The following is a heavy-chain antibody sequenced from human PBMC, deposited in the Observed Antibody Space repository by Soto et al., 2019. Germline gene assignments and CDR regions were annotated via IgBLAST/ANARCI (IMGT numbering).Heavy chain of an antibody. CDR2: VSGRGGDT. D-gene: IGHD3-3*01. Sequence: EVHLLQSGGGLVQPGGSLRLSCAASGFSFSSFALSWVRQSPGKGLEWVAAVSGRGGDTYYANSVKGRFTISRDNSQNTLFLQMNSLRAEDSAIYYCAKDPNYDFWSGFSAVYFDYWGQGTLVPVSS. J-gene: IGHJ4*02. CDR1: GFSFSSFA. V-gene: IGHV3-23*01. CDR3: AKDPNYDFWSGFSAVYFDY.